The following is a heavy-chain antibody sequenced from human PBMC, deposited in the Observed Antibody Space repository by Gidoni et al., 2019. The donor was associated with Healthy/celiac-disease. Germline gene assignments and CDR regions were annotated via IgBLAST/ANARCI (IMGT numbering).Heavy chain of an antibody. J-gene: IGHJ4*02. V-gene: IGHV3-7*01. CDR2: IKQDGSEK. CDR1: GFTFSSYW. Sequence: EVQLVESGGGLVQPGGSLRLSFAASGFTFSSYWMSWVRQAPGKGLEWVANIKQDGSEKYYVDSVKGRFTISRDNAKNSLYLQMNSLRAEDTAVYYCASQRGSSGWYTSRGFDYWGQGTLVTVSS. D-gene: IGHD6-19*01. CDR3: ASQRGSSGWYTSRGFDY.